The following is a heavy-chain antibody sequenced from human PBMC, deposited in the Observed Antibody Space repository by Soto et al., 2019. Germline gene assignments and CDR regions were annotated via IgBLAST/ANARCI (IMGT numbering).Heavy chain of an antibody. Sequence: QVQLQQWGAGLLKPSETLSLTCAVYGGSFSGYYWSWIRQPPGKGLEWIGEINHSGSTNYNPSLKSRVTISVDTSKNQFSLKLSSVTAADTAVYYCAGSPDLYSSSKSGTFDIWGQGTMVTVSS. CDR3: AGSPDLYSSSKSGTFDI. J-gene: IGHJ3*02. D-gene: IGHD6-6*01. CDR2: INHSGST. V-gene: IGHV4-34*01. CDR1: GGSFSGYY.